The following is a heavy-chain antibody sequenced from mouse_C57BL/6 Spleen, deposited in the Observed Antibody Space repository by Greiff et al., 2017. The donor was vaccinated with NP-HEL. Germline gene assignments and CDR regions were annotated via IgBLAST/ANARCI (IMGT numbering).Heavy chain of an antibody. Sequence: EVKVVESGGDLVKPGGSLKLSCAASGFTFSSYGMSWVRQTPDKRLEWVATISSGGSYTYYPDSVKGRFTISRDNAKNTLYLQMSSLKSEDTAMYYCARHEGGPYFDYWGQGTTLTVSS. J-gene: IGHJ2*01. CDR2: ISSGGSYT. CDR1: GFTFSSYG. CDR3: ARHEGGPYFDY. V-gene: IGHV5-6*01.